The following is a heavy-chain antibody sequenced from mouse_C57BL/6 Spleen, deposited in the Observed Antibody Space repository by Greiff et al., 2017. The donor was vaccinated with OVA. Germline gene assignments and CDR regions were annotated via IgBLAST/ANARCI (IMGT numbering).Heavy chain of an antibody. CDR2: IDPSDSYT. CDR3: ARVGTAYYFDY. J-gene: IGHJ2*01. Sequence: QVQLQQPGAELVKPGTSVKLSCKASGYTFTSYWMHWVKQRPGQGLEWIGVIDPSDSYTNYNQKFKGKATLTVDTSSSTAYMQLSSLTSEDSAVYYCARVGTAYYFDYWGQGTTLTVSS. CDR1: GYTFTSYW. V-gene: IGHV1-59*01. D-gene: IGHD4-1*01.